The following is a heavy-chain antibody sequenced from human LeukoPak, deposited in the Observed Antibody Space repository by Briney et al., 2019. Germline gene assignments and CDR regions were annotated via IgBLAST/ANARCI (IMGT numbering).Heavy chain of an antibody. V-gene: IGHV3-30*02. CDR3: AKEGIQLDY. D-gene: IGHD5-18*01. Sequence: GGSLRLSCAASGFTFSTYGMHWVRQAPGKGLEWVAVIWNDGTYKHYADSVKGRFTISRDYSKNTVSLQMNSLRAEDTAVYYCAKEGIQLDYWGQGTLVTVSS. J-gene: IGHJ4*02. CDR1: GFTFSTYG. CDR2: IWNDGTYK.